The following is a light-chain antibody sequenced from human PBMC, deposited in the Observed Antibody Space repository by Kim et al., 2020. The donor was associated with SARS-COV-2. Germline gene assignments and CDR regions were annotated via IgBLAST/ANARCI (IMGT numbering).Light chain of an antibody. J-gene: IGLJ3*02. CDR3: AAWDDSLNGPV. V-gene: IGLV1-44*01. CDR1: SSNIGSNT. Sequence: QSVLTQPPSASGTPGQRVTIPCSGSSSNIGSNTVNWYQQLPGTAPKLLIYSNNQRPSGVLDRLSGSKSGTSAFLAISGLQSEDEADYYCAAWDDSLNGPVFGGGTQLTVL. CDR2: SNN.